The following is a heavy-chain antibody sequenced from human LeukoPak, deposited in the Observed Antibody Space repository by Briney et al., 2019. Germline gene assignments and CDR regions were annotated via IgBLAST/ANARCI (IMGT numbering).Heavy chain of an antibody. CDR2: INPSGGST. V-gene: IGHV1-46*01. Sequence: GASVKVSCKASGYTFTSYHMHWARQAPGQGLEWMGIINPSGGSTSYAQKFQGRVTMTRDMSTSTVYMELSSLRSEDTAVYYCASYLSGWPMKYWGQGTLVTVSS. CDR3: ASYLSGWPMKY. D-gene: IGHD6-19*01. CDR1: GYTFTSYH. J-gene: IGHJ4*02.